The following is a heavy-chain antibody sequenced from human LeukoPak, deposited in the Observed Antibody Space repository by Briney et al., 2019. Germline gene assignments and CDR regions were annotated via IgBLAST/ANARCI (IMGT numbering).Heavy chain of an antibody. D-gene: IGHD6-13*01. V-gene: IGHV1-8*01. CDR1: GYTFTSYD. J-gene: IGHJ5*02. Sequence: GASVKVSCKASGYTFTSYDINWVRQATGQGLEWMGWMNPNRGNTGYAQKFQGRVTMTRNTSISTAYMELSSLRSEDTAVYYCARGRDSSSWYGNPDNSWFDPWGQGTLVTVSS. CDR2: MNPNRGNT. CDR3: ARGRDSSSWYGNPDNSWFDP.